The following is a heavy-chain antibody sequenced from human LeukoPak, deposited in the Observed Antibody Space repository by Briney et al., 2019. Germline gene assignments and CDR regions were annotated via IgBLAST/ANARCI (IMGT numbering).Heavy chain of an antibody. CDR2: ISYDGSNK. CDR1: GFTYSSYG. Sequence: PGGSLRLSCAASGFTYSSYGMHWVRQVPGKGLEWVAVISYDGSNKYYADSVKGRFTISRDNSKNTLYLQMNSLRAEDTAVYYCAKDLVAVAGTGSCIDYWGQGTLVTVSS. J-gene: IGHJ4*02. CDR3: AKDLVAVAGTGSCIDY. V-gene: IGHV3-30*18. D-gene: IGHD6-19*01.